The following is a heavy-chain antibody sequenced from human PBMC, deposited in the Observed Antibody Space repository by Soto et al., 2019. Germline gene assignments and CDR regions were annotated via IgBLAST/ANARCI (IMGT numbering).Heavy chain of an antibody. CDR3: AKDLRLWSKDYYYYGMDV. J-gene: IGHJ6*02. Sequence: QVQLVVSGGGVVQPGRSLRLSCAASGFTFSSYGMHWVRQDPGKGLEWVAVISYDGSKEFYADSVNGRFTISRDNSKNTLYLQMNSLRAEDTAVYYCAKDLRLWSKDYYYYGMDVWGQGTTVTVSS. V-gene: IGHV3-30*18. CDR1: GFTFSSYG. D-gene: IGHD5-18*01. CDR2: ISYDGSKE.